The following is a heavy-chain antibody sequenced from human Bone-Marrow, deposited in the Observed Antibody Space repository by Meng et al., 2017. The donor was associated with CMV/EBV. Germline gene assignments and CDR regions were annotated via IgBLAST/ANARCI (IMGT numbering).Heavy chain of an antibody. CDR2: ISSSGNRI. D-gene: IGHD3-3*01. CDR3: AKPIWSITIFGVVIPGYYGMDV. Sequence: GESLKISCVASGFTFSSYEMHWVRQAPGKGPDWLSYISSSGNRIHYVDSMKGRFTISRDNSKNTLYLQMNSLRAEDTAVYYCAKPIWSITIFGVVIPGYYGMDVWGQGTTVTVSS. V-gene: IGHV3-48*03. J-gene: IGHJ6*02. CDR1: GFTFSSYE.